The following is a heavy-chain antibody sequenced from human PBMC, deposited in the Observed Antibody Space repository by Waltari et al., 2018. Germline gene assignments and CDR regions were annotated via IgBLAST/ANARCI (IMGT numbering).Heavy chain of an antibody. CDR3: ARDGDVRYSGSHGGFLDWFDP. Sequence: QVQLQESGPGLVKPSQTLSLTCTVSGGSISSGSYYWSWIRQPAGKGLEWIGYIYTSGSTNYNPSLKSRVTISVDTSKNQFSLKLSSVTAADTAVYYCARDGDVRYSGSHGGFLDWFDPWGQGTLVTVSS. D-gene: IGHD1-26*01. J-gene: IGHJ5*02. CDR1: GGSISSGSYY. CDR2: IYTSGST. V-gene: IGHV4-61*09.